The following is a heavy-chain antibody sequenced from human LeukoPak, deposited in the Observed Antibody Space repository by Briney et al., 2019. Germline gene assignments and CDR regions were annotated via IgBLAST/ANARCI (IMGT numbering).Heavy chain of an antibody. Sequence: PSETLSLTCTVSGGSISTYYWSWIRQPPGKGLEWTGYIYFTGSTNYNPSLKSRVTISVDTSKNQFSLKVSSVTAADTAVYYCARGGTGATPHFDYWGQGTLVTVSS. J-gene: IGHJ4*02. CDR3: ARGGTGATPHFDY. CDR2: IYFTGST. V-gene: IGHV4-59*08. CDR1: GGSISTYY. D-gene: IGHD2-8*02.